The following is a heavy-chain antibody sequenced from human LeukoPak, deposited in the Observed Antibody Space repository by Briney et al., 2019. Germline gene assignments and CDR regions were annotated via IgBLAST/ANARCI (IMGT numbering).Heavy chain of an antibody. CDR2: ISSSSSYI. J-gene: IGHJ4*02. V-gene: IGHV3-21*01. D-gene: IGHD6-13*01. CDR1: GFTFSSYS. CDR3: ARAPPDYITAALDY. Sequence: GGSLRLSCAASGFTFSSYSMNWVRQAPGKGLEWVSSISSSSSYIYYADSVKGRFTISRDNAQNSLYLQMNSLRAEDTAVYYCARAPPDYITAALDYWGQGTLVTVSS.